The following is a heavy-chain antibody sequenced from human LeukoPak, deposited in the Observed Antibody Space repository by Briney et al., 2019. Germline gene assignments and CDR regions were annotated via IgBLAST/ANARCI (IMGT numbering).Heavy chain of an antibody. CDR3: ARGPGLAMGKGYFDY. V-gene: IGHV3-30-3*01. CDR1: GLTFSSYA. J-gene: IGHJ4*02. CDR2: TSHNEYNK. D-gene: IGHD6-19*01. Sequence: GGSLRVSCSASGLTFSSYAMHWVRQAPGKGLEWVAATSHNEYNKYYADSVNGRFTISRDNSKSTLYLEVNSLRADDTAVYYCARGPGLAMGKGYFDYCGQGTLVTVSS.